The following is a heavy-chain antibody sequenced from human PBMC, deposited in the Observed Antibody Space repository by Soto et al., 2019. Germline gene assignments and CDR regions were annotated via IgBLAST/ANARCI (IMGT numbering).Heavy chain of an antibody. CDR2: ISWSSGII. CDR3: AKDLELRFPVYGMDV. D-gene: IGHD3-3*01. CDR1: RFTFDDYA. Sequence: LRLSCAASRFTFDDYAMHWVRQAPGKGLEWVSGISWSSGIIGYADSVKGRFTISRDNAKNSLYLEMNSLRAEDTALYYCAKDLELRFPVYGMDVWGQGTTVTVSS. V-gene: IGHV3-9*01. J-gene: IGHJ6*02.